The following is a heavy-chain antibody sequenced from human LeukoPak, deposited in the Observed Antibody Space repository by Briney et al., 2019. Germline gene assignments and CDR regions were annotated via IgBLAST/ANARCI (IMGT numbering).Heavy chain of an antibody. CDR2: IVSSRSLI. CDR1: GFTFSNYE. D-gene: IGHD1-26*01. V-gene: IGHV3-48*03. Sequence: RLSCXXSGFTFSNYEMNWVRLAPGKGVVLFLFIVSSRSLIFYADSFKGPFTISKDKAKKSLYLDVHSLRAEDTAIYYCASRVVGARFDYWGQXXXXXXSS. J-gene: IGHJ4*02. CDR3: ASRVVGARFDY.